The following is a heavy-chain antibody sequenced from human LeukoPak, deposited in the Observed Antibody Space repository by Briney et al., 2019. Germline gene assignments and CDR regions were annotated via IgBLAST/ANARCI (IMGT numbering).Heavy chain of an antibody. CDR1: GFTSSSYG. Sequence: GGSLRLSCAASGFTSSSYGMHWVRQAPGKGLEWVAFIHYDGSNKYYADSVRGRFTISRDNAKNTLYLQMNSLRAEDTAVYYCATEMATNPAFDYWGQGTLVTVSS. D-gene: IGHD5-24*01. CDR3: ATEMATNPAFDY. J-gene: IGHJ4*02. V-gene: IGHV3-30*02. CDR2: IHYDGSNK.